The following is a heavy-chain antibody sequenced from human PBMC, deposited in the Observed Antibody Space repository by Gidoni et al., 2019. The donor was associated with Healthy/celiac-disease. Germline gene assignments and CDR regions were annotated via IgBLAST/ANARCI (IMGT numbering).Heavy chain of an antibody. Sequence: QLLQYGAEVTKPGSSVKVSCRAYVGLFSSYVISWVRQAPGQGLEWMGGSIPIFGTANYAQKFQGRVTITADESTSTAYMELSSLRSEDTAVYYCARGAARHHYYYGMDVWGQGTTVTVSS. CDR2: SIPIFGTA. V-gene: IGHV1-69*01. CDR1: VGLFSSYV. J-gene: IGHJ6*02. CDR3: ARGAARHHYYYGMDV. D-gene: IGHD6-6*01.